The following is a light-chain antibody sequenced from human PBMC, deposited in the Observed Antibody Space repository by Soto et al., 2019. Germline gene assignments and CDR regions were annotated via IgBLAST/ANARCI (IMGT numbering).Light chain of an antibody. CDR3: QQYDSTPPT. CDR1: QSVNSNY. CDR2: GAS. Sequence: EIVLTQSPGTLYLSPGDRATLSCRASQSVNSNYLAWYQRKPGQAPRLLIYGASKRATDIPYRFSASGSGTDFTLTITRLEAEDFAVSYCQQYDSTPPTFGQGTKVEVK. V-gene: IGKV3-20*01. J-gene: IGKJ1*01.